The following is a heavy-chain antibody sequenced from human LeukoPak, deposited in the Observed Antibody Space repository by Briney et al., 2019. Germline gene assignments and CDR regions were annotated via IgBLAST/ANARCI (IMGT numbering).Heavy chain of an antibody. CDR1: GYTFTSYY. J-gene: IGHJ4*02. D-gene: IGHD6-13*01. CDR2: INPSGGST. Sequence: VASVKVSCKASGYTFTSYYMHWVRQAPGQGLEWMGIINPSGGSTSYAQKFQGRVTMTRDTSTDTVYMELSGLRSDDTAMYYCTRGYSSRNYWGQGTLVTVSS. V-gene: IGHV1-46*03. CDR3: TRGYSSRNY.